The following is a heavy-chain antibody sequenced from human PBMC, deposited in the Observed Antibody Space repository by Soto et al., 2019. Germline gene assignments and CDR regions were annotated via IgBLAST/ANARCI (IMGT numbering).Heavy chain of an antibody. J-gene: IGHJ6*03. V-gene: IGHV1-24*01. Sequence: QVQLVQSGAEVKKPGASVKVSCKVSGYTLTELSMHWVRQAPGKGLEWMGGFDPEDGETIYAQKFQGRVTMTEDTSTDTAYMELSSLRSEDTAVYYCATSAHSGGDYRKAYYYYYMDVWGKGTTVTVSS. CDR3: ATSAHSGGDYRKAYYYYYMDV. CDR1: GYTLTELS. D-gene: IGHD4-17*01. CDR2: FDPEDGET.